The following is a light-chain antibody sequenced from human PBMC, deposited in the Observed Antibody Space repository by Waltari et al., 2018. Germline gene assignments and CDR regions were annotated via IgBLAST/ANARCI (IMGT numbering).Light chain of an antibody. CDR3: QQYNNWPPSWT. Sequence: EIVMTQSPVTLSVSPGERATLSCRARQSVSSNLAWYQQNPGQAPRLLIYGASTRATGIPSRFSGSGSGTEFTLTISSLQSEDFAVYYCQQYNNWPPSWTFGQGTKVEIK. CDR1: QSVSSN. V-gene: IGKV3-15*01. J-gene: IGKJ1*01. CDR2: GAS.